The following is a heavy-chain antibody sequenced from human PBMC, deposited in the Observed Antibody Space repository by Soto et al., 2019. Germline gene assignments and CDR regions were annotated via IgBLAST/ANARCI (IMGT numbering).Heavy chain of an antibody. CDR1: GFTFSSYS. J-gene: IGHJ4*02. CDR3: ARDYGEPKGPVEDYFDY. D-gene: IGHD4-17*01. V-gene: IGHV3-48*01. Sequence: EVQLVESGGGLVQPGGSLRLSCAASGFTFSSYSMNWVRQAPGKGLEWVSYISSSSTIYYADSVKGRFTISRDNAKNSLYLQMNSLRAEDTAVYYCARDYGEPKGPVEDYFDYWGQGTLVTVSS. CDR2: ISSSSTI.